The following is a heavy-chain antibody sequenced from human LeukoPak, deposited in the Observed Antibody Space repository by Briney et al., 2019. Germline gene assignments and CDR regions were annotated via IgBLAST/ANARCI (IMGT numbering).Heavy chain of an antibody. CDR2: INAYNGNT. J-gene: IGHJ4*02. D-gene: IGHD1-1*01. CDR3: ARRQGTTLSFDY. Sequence: ASVKVSCKASGYTFTSYGFSGVRQAPGQGLEWMGWINAYNGNTNYAQKLQGRVTMTTDTSTSTAYTELRSLRFDDTAVYYCARRQGTTLSFDYWGQGTLVTVSS. CDR1: GYTFTSYG. V-gene: IGHV1-18*01.